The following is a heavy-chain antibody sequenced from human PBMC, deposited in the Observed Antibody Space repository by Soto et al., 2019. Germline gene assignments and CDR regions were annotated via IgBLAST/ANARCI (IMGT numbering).Heavy chain of an antibody. J-gene: IGHJ5*02. CDR2: IIPIFGTA. CDR1: GDTLSSYA. CDR3: ARDVRLPYYYDSSGLNWFDP. Sequence: LVKVSCKASGDTLSSYAISCVRQAPGQGLEWMGGIIPIFGTANYAQKFQGRVTITADESTSTAYMELSSLRSEDTAVYYCARDVRLPYYYDSSGLNWFDPWGKGTLVTVSP. D-gene: IGHD3-22*01. V-gene: IGHV1-69*13.